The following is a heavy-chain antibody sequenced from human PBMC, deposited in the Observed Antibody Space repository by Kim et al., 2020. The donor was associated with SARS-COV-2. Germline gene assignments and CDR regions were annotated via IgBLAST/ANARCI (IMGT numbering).Heavy chain of an antibody. CDR2: INSGGSDT. J-gene: IGHJ4*02. CDR3: ARDTVAVSGDFDY. V-gene: IGHV3-74*01. D-gene: IGHD6-19*01. Sequence: GGSLRLSCAASGFTFSSYWMHWVRQAPGKGLVWVSRINSGGSDTTYADSVKVRFTVSRDNAKNMLFLQMNSLRAEDTAVYYCARDTVAVSGDFDYWGQGTLVTVSS. CDR1: GFTFSSYW.